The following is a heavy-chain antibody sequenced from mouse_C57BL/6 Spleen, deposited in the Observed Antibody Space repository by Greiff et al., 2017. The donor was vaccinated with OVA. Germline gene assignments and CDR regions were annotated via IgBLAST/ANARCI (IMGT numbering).Heavy chain of an antibody. CDR2: ISYDGSN. V-gene: IGHV3-6*01. CDR3: ARDDYDGWFAY. D-gene: IGHD2-4*01. J-gene: IGHJ3*01. Sequence: VQLQQSGPGLVKPSQSLSLTCSVTGYSITSGYYWNWIRQFPGNKLEWMGYISYDGSNNYNPSLKNRISITRDTSKNQFFLKLNSVTTEDTATYYCARDDYDGWFAYWGQGTLVTVSA. CDR1: GYSITSGYY.